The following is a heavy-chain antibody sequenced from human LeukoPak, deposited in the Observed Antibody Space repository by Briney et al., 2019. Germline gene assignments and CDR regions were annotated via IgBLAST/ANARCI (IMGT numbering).Heavy chain of an antibody. CDR2: ISSSGSTI. D-gene: IGHD3-9*01. CDR1: GFTFSDYY. CDR3: ARLRGENYDILTGYYYYYYMDV. Sequence: GGSLRLSCAASGFTFSDYYMSWIRQAPGKGLEWVSYISSSGSTIYYADSVKGRFTISRDNAKNSLYLQMNSLRAEDTAVYYCARLRGENYDILTGYYYYYYMDVWGKGTTVTISS. J-gene: IGHJ6*03. V-gene: IGHV3-11*04.